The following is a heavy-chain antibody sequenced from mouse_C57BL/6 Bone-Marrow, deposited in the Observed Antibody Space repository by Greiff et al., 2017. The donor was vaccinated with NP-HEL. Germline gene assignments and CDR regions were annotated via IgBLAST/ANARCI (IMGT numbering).Heavy chain of an antibody. D-gene: IGHD1-1*01. CDR3: ASITTVVDRNFDV. J-gene: IGHJ1*03. CDR2: IDPEDGET. V-gene: IGHV14-2*01. Sequence: EVMLVESGAELVKPGASVKLSCTASGFNIKDYYMHWVKQRTEQGLEWIGRIDPEDGETKYAPKFQGKATITADTSSNTAYLQLSSLTSEDTAVYYCASITTVVDRNFDVWGTGTTVTVSS. CDR1: GFNIKDYY.